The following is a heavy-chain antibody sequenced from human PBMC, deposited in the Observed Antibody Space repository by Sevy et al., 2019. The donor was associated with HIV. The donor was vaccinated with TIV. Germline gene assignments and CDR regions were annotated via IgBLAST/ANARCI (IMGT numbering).Heavy chain of an antibody. Sequence: GGSLRLSCAASGFTFSSYAMHWVHQAPGKGLEWVAVISYDGSNKYYADSVKGRFTISRDNSKNTLYLQMNSLRAEDTAVYYCARGHLAGKSYYFDYWGQGTLVTVSS. CDR3: ARGHLAGKSYYFDY. D-gene: IGHD6-19*01. J-gene: IGHJ4*02. V-gene: IGHV3-30-3*01. CDR2: ISYDGSNK. CDR1: GFTFSSYA.